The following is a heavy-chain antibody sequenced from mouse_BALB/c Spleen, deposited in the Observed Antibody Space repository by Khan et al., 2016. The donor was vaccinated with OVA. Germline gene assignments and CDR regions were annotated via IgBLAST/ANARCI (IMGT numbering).Heavy chain of an antibody. Sequence: VRLQQSGAELVRPGALVKLSCKASDFHIKDYYMHWVKQRPEQGLEWIGWNDPENGETVYDPKFQGKSIITADTSSNTAYLQLSNLTSEDTAVYYCARSGYSAWFAYWGEGTLVTVSA. V-gene: IGHV14-1*02. CDR3: ARSGYSAWFAY. J-gene: IGHJ3*01. CDR1: DFHIKDYY. CDR2: NDPENGET.